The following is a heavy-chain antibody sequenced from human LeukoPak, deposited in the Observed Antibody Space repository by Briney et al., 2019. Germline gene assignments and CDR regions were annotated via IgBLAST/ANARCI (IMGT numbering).Heavy chain of an antibody. V-gene: IGHV3-23*01. CDR1: GFTFSSYA. D-gene: IGHD2-2*01. CDR2: ISGSVGST. J-gene: IGHJ4*02. CDR3: AKDLPTVVPAATPTGYFDY. Sequence: GGSLRLSCAASGFTFSSYAMSWVRQAPGKGLGGVSAISGSVGSTYYADSVKGRFTISRGNSKNTLYLQMNSLRAEDTAVYYCAKDLPTVVPAATPTGYFDYWGQGTLVTVSS.